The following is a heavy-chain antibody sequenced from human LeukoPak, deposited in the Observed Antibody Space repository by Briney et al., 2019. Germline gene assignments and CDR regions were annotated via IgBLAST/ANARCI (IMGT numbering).Heavy chain of an antibody. CDR2: ISYDGSNK. CDR3: ARPYGDSLDSSGYYVVY. V-gene: IGHV3-30-3*01. D-gene: IGHD3-22*01. Sequence: GGSLRLSCAASGFTFSSYAMHWVRPAPGKGLEWVAVISYDGSNKYYADSVKGRFTISRDNSKNTLYLQMNSLRAEDTAVYYCARPYGDSLDSSGYYVVYWGQGTLVTVSS. CDR1: GFTFSSYA. J-gene: IGHJ4*02.